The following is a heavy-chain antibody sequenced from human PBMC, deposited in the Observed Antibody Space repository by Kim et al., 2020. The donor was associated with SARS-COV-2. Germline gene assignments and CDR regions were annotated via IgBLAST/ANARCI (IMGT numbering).Heavy chain of an antibody. Sequence: AASVKGRLTVSRDNFKKTLYLQMSSLIAEDTAVYYCARDRLLRSPFGMDVWGRGTTVTVSS. V-gene: IGHV3-30*14. J-gene: IGHJ6*02. D-gene: IGHD4-17*01. CDR3: ARDRLLRSPFGMDV.